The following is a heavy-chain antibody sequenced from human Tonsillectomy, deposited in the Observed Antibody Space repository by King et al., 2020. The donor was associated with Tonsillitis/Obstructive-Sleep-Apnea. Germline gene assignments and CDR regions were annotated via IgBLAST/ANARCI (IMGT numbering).Heavy chain of an antibody. CDR1: GFTVSNNY. D-gene: IGHD5-24*01. J-gene: IGHJ4*02. CDR3: ASRDDYNFYFDY. Sequence: QLVQSGGGLIQPGGSLRLSCAASGFTVSNNYMSWVRQAPGKGLEWVSVVHIGGSTYYADSVKGRFTISRDNSKNTLYLQMNSLRAEDTAMYYCASRDDYNFYFDYWGQGTLVTVSS. CDR2: VHIGGST. V-gene: IGHV3-53*01.